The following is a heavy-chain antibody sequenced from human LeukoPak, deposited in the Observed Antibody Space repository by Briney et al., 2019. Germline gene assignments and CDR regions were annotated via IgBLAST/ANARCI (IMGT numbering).Heavy chain of an antibody. V-gene: IGHV3-53*01. CDR1: GFSVSTNY. D-gene: IGHD2-21*02. Sequence: GGSLRLSCAASGFSVSTNYMGWVRQAPGKGLQWVSVIYSGGSTHYADSVKGRLTISRDNSKNTLYFQMDSLRAEDTAVYYCARYTAYHYAMDVWGQGTTVTVSS. CDR3: ARYTAYHYAMDV. J-gene: IGHJ6*02. CDR2: IYSGGST.